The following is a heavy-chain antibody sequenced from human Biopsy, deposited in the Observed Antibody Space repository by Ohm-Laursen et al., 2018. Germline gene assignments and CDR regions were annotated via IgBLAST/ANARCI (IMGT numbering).Heavy chain of an antibody. V-gene: IGHV1-69*06. CDR1: GVTFNSYA. D-gene: IGHD4-17*01. CDR3: ATRVTPVTTLYYYAMDV. CDR2: VMPTFGTA. J-gene: IGHJ6*02. Sequence: ASVKVSCKTSGVTFNSYAISWVRQAPGQGLEWMGGVMPTFGTANYAQKFQGRVTITADKSTSTAHLDLSSLRSEDTAVYYCATRVTPVTTLYYYAMDVWGQGTTVTVSS.